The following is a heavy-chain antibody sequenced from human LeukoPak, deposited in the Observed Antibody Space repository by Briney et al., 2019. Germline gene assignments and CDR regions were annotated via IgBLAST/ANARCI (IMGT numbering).Heavy chain of an antibody. V-gene: IGHV4-4*07. CDR3: AREGIHRVLRQQFSY. D-gene: IGHD4-17*01. J-gene: IGHJ4*02. CDR1: GDSLSSYY. CDR2: IYTSGST. Sequence: SETLSLTCNVSGDSLSSYYWSWIRQPAGKGLEWIGRIYTSGSTNYNPSLKSRVTMSVDTSKNQFSLKLSSVTAADTAVYYCAREGIHRVLRQQFSYWGQGTLVTVSS.